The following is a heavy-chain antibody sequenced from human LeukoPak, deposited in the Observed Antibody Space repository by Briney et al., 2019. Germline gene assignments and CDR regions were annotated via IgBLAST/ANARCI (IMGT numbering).Heavy chain of an antibody. Sequence: SETLSLTCAVYGVSFSGYYWSWIRQPPGKGQEWIGEINHSGSTNYNPSLKSRVTISVDTSKNQFSLNLSSVTAADTAVYYCARGDRMDWFDPWGQGTLVTVSS. CDR1: GVSFSGYY. CDR2: INHSGST. CDR3: ARGDRMDWFDP. V-gene: IGHV4-34*01. D-gene: IGHD1-14*01. J-gene: IGHJ5*02.